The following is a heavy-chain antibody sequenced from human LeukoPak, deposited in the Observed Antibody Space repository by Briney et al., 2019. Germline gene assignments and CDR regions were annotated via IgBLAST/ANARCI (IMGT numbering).Heavy chain of an antibody. V-gene: IGHV1-8*01. CDR3: ARGARGGVVLMGAPRTYYFDY. D-gene: IGHD2-8*01. CDR2: MNPNSGNT. J-gene: IGHJ4*02. CDR1: GYTFTSYD. Sequence: ASVKVSCKASGYTFTSYDINWVRQATGQGLEWMGWMNPNSGNTGYAQKFQGRVTMTRNTSISTAYMELSSLRSEDTAVYYCARGARGGVVLMGAPRTYYFDYWGQGTLVTVSS.